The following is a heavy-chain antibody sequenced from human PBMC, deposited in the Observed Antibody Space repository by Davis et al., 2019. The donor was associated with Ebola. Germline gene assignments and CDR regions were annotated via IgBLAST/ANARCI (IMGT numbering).Heavy chain of an antibody. V-gene: IGHV3-53*04. CDR1: GFTVSSNY. D-gene: IGHD4-11*01. Sequence: PGGSLRLSCAASGFTVSSNYMSWVRQAPGKGLEWVSVIYSGGSTYYADSVKGRFTISRHNSKNTLYLQMNSLRAEDTAVYYCARDPSYSNYYYGMDVWGQGTTVTVSS. CDR2: IYSGGST. CDR3: ARDPSYSNYYYGMDV. J-gene: IGHJ6*02.